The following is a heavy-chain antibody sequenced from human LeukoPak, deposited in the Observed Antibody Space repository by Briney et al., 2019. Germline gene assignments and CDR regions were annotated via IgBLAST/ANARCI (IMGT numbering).Heavy chain of an antibody. D-gene: IGHD6-13*01. CDR1: GYTFTNYA. Sequence: GASVKVSCKASGYTFTNYAMNWVRQAPGQGLEWMGWINTNTGNPTYVQGFTGRFVFSLDTSVSTAYLHISSLKAEDTAVYYCAKDWGAAAGTHQFDYWGRGTLVTVSS. CDR2: INTNTGNP. V-gene: IGHV7-4-1*02. CDR3: AKDWGAAAGTHQFDY. J-gene: IGHJ4*02.